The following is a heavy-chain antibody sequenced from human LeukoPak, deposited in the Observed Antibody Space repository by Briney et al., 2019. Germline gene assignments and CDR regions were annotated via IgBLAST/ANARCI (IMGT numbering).Heavy chain of an antibody. Sequence: GGSLRLSCAASGFTFSDYYMSWIRQASGKGLEWVSYISSSGSTIYYADSVKGRFTISRDNAKNSLYLQMNSLRAEDTAVYYCARDRVQLERRDAFDIWGQGTMVTVSS. CDR1: GFTFSDYY. CDR2: ISSSGSTI. D-gene: IGHD1-1*01. V-gene: IGHV3-11*04. CDR3: ARDRVQLERRDAFDI. J-gene: IGHJ3*02.